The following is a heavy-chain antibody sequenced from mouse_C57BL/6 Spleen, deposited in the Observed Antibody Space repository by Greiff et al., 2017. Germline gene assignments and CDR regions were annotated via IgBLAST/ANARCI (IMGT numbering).Heavy chain of an antibody. CDR3: ARVLGAMDY. CDR1: GYTFTSYT. D-gene: IGHD4-1*01. CDR2: INPSSGYT. J-gene: IGHJ4*01. V-gene: IGHV1-4*01. Sequence: QVHVKQSGAELARPGASVKMSCKASGYTFTSYTMHWVKQRPGQGLEWIGYINPSSGYTKYNQKFKDKATLTADKSSSTAYMQLSSLTSEDSAVYYCARVLGAMDYWGQGTSVTVSS.